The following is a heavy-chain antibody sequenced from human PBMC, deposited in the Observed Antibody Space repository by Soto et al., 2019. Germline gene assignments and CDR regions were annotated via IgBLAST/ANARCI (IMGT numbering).Heavy chain of an antibody. Sequence: EVQLLESGGDLVQPGGSLRLSCAASGFTFTNYLMTWVRQAPGKGLEWVSSIDKSGGDTYYADSVKGRFTTSRDNSKNTLYLQMNGLRAEDTALYYCAKDTYSRSWYFWGQGTLVTVSS. D-gene: IGHD2-2*01. J-gene: IGHJ4*02. CDR1: GFTFTNYL. CDR2: IDKSGGDT. V-gene: IGHV3-23*05. CDR3: AKDTYSRSWYF.